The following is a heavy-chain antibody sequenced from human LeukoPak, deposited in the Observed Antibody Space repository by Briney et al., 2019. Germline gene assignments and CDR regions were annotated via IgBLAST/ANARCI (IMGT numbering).Heavy chain of an antibody. V-gene: IGHV3-21*01. J-gene: IGHJ4*02. CDR1: GFTFSSYS. CDR3: ARGWGAAAATPRGY. CDR2: ISSGSSYI. D-gene: IGHD6-13*01. Sequence: GGSLRLSCAASGFTFSSYSMNWVRQAPGKGLEWVSSISSGSSYIYYADSVKGRFTISRDNAKNSLYLQMSSLRAEDTAVYYCARGWGAAAATPRGYWGQGTLVTVSS.